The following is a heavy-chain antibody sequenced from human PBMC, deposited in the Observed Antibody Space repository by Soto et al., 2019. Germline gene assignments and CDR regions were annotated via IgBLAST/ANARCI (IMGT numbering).Heavy chain of an antibody. J-gene: IGHJ4*02. V-gene: IGHV4-31*03. CDR3: ASSDRSGFGFDY. D-gene: IGHD3-22*01. Sequence: PSETLSLTCTFSGVSISSGVYYLSWNRKHPGKGLEWIGYIYYSGSTYYNPSLKSRVTISVYTSKNQFSLQLNSVTPEDTALYYCASSDRSGFGFDYWGQGTLVTVSS. CDR1: GVSISSGVYY. CDR2: IYYSGST.